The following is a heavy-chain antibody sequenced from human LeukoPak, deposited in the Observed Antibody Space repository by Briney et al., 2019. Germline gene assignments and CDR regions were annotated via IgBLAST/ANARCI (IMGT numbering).Heavy chain of an antibody. D-gene: IGHD3-22*01. Sequence: GGSLRLSCAVSGFAFSNPWMTWVRQAPGKGLEWVANINQGGSTKNYVDSVKGRFTISRDDAKNSLYLQMSSLRAEDTAVYYCARLDSSGYLSDYWGQGTLVTVSS. CDR3: ARLDSSGYLSDY. J-gene: IGHJ4*02. CDR2: INQGGSTK. V-gene: IGHV3-7*01. CDR1: GFAFSNPW.